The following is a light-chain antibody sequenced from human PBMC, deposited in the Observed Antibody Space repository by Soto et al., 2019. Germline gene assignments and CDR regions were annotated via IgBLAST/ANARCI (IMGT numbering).Light chain of an antibody. CDR2: GAS. Sequence: EIVMTQSPATLSLSPGERATLSCRASQSVRSNLAWYQQKPGQAPRLLLYGASTRATGIPARFSGSGSGTDFTLTISILQSEDFAVYYWQQYHISPPDTFGPGTKVEIK. CDR3: QQYHISPPDT. J-gene: IGKJ2*01. V-gene: IGKV3-15*01. CDR1: QSVRSN.